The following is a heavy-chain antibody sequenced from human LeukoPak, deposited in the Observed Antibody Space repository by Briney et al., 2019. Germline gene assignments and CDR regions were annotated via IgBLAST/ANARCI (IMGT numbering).Heavy chain of an antibody. V-gene: IGHV3-7*01. J-gene: IGHJ4*02. D-gene: IGHD6-19*01. CDR2: INQDGSVK. Sequence: GGSLRLSYAACAFNFSNNWMNWVRQAPGKGLEWVANINQDGSVKHYLDSVKGRFTISRDNAKNSLYLQMNSLRADDTAVYYCAVIDSIGSQVGLHYWGEGTQVTVSS. CDR3: AVIDSIGSQVGLHY. CDR1: AFNFSNNW.